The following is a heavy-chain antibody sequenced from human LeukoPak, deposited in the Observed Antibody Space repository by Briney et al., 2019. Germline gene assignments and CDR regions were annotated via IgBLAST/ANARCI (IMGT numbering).Heavy chain of an antibody. CDR2: ISPDGSLM. CDR3: ARELVRRNGAFGL. Sequence: GGSLRLSCAAFGFTFSTYWLHWVRQAPGKGLVWVSLISPDGSLMNYADSVQGRFTISRDNAKNTLYLQMNSLRVEDTAVYYCARELVRRNGAFGLWGQGTMVTVSS. V-gene: IGHV3-74*01. D-gene: IGHD2-8*02. J-gene: IGHJ3*01. CDR1: GFTFSTYW.